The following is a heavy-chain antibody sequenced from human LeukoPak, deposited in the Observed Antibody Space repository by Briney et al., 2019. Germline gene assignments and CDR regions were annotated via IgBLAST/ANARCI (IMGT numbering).Heavy chain of an antibody. CDR3: ARSLRGFGELSRFWFDP. Sequence: SETLSLTCTVSGGSITNNIYYWDWIRQSPGKGVEWIGSIYYIGTTNYNPSLKGRVTISLDTSKNQFSLKLSSVTAADTAVYYCARSLRGFGELSRFWFDPWGQGTLVTVSS. V-gene: IGHV4-39*07. J-gene: IGHJ5*02. D-gene: IGHD3-10*01. CDR1: GGSITNNIYY. CDR2: IYYIGTT.